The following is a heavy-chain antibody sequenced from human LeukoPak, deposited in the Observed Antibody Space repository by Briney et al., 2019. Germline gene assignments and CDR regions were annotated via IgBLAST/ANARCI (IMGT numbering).Heavy chain of an antibody. V-gene: IGHV3-48*03. Sequence: GGSLRLSCAASGFTFSSYEMNWVRQAPGKGLEWVSHISSSGSTIYYADSVKGRFTISRDNAKNSLYLQMNSLRAEDTAVYYCARDLVGATAFDYWGEGTLVTVSS. CDR2: ISSSGSTI. CDR3: ARDLVGATAFDY. D-gene: IGHD1-26*01. J-gene: IGHJ4*02. CDR1: GFTFSSYE.